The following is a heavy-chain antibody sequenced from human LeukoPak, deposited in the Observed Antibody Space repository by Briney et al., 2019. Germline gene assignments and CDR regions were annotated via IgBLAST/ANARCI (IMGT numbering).Heavy chain of an antibody. D-gene: IGHD6-13*01. Sequence: GGSLRLSCAASGFSFSTYWMHWVRQAPGKGLVWVSRISSDGSSTTYADSVQGRFTISRDNAKNTLYLQMSSLRAEDTAVYYCVKDRGIAAAATPDCWGQGTLVTVSS. V-gene: IGHV3-74*01. CDR1: GFSFSTYW. CDR2: ISSDGSST. CDR3: VKDRGIAAAATPDC. J-gene: IGHJ4*02.